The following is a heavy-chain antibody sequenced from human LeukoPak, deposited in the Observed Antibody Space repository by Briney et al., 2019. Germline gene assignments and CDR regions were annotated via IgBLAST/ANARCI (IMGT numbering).Heavy chain of an antibody. CDR3: ARDARDYGDYGWYFQH. CDR1: GGTFSSYA. Sequence: SVKVSCKASGGTFSSYAISWVRQAPGQGLEWMGRIIPIFGTANYAQKFQGRVTITMDESTSTAYMELSSLRSEDTAVYYCARDARDYGDYGWYFQHWGQGTLVTVSS. J-gene: IGHJ1*01. V-gene: IGHV1-69*05. CDR2: IIPIFGTA. D-gene: IGHD4-17*01.